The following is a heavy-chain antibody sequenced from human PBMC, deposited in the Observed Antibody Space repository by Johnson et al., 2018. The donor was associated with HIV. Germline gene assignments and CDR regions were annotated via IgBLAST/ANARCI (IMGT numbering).Heavy chain of an antibody. V-gene: IGHV3-21*01. CDR1: GFTFSSYA. CDR2: ISGSTI. J-gene: IGHJ3*02. CDR3: ARARWYLGGGSCCAFDI. Sequence: VQLVESGGGVVQPGRSLRLSCAASGFTFSSYAMNWVRQAPGKGLEWVSAISGSTIYYADSVKGRFTISRDNAKNSLYLQMNSLRAEDTAVYYCARARWYLGGGSCCAFDIGGQGTMVTVSS. D-gene: IGHD2-15*01.